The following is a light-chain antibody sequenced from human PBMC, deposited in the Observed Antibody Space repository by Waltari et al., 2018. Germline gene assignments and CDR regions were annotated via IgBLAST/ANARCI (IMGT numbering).Light chain of an antibody. CDR3: SSYTSSSTWV. CDR1: SSDAGGSDY. Sequence: QSALTQPASVSASPGQSIAISCTGTSSDAGGSDYVPWYQHHPGKAPKLIIYDVTKRPSGVSDRFSGSKSGNTASLTISGLQAEDEADFYCSSYTSSSTWVFGGGTKLTVL. V-gene: IGLV2-14*03. CDR2: DVT. J-gene: IGLJ3*02.